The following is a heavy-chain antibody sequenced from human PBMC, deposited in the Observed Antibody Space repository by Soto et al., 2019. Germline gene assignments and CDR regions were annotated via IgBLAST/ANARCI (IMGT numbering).Heavy chain of an antibody. CDR3: AGAPRYSSSWFDY. Sequence: AMRLSCVASGFPFSRYGLHWVRPSLGKGLGGVAVIWYDGRNKSYAGCVKGRLTSSRENSKNKLYLKMNSLRAEDTAVYYCAGAPRYSSSWFDYWGQETLVTVSS. V-gene: IGHV3-33*01. J-gene: IGHJ4*02. CDR2: IWYDGRNK. D-gene: IGHD6-13*01. CDR1: GFPFSRYG.